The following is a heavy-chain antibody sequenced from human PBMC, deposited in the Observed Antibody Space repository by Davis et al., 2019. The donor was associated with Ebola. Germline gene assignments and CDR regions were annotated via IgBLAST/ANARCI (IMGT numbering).Heavy chain of an antibody. V-gene: IGHV1-69*02. CDR1: GYTFTGYY. J-gene: IGHJ4*02. D-gene: IGHD2-15*01. CDR2: IIPILGIA. Sequence: AASVKVSCKASGYTFTGYYMHWVRQAPGQGLEWMGRIIPILGIANYAQKFQGRVTITADESTSTAYMELRSLRSDDTAVYYCARRLGYCSGGSCLYYFDYWGQGTLVTVPS. CDR3: ARRLGYCSGGSCLYYFDY.